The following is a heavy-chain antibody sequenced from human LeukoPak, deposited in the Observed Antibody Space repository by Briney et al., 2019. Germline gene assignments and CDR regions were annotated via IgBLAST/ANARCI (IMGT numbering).Heavy chain of an antibody. CDR2: IYPGDSDT. V-gene: IGHV5-51*01. Sequence: GESLKISCKASGYSFTSYWIGWVRQMPGKGPEWMGIIYPGDSDTTYSPSFEGQVTISADKSISTANLQWSRLKASDTAMYYCARVGDTSGGLMDFDYWGQGTLVTVSS. CDR3: ARVGDTSGGLMDFDY. CDR1: GYSFTSYW. D-gene: IGHD6-25*01. J-gene: IGHJ4*02.